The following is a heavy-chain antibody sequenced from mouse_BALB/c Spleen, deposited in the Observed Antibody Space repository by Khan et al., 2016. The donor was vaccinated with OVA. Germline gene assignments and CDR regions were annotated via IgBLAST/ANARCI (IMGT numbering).Heavy chain of an antibody. J-gene: IGHJ3*01. V-gene: IGHV1S136*01. CDR2: IYPFNDDT. CDR3: APVGNYYVSFAY. Sequence: VQLKESGPELVKPGASVKMSCKASGYTFTSYVMHWVKQKPGLGLEWIGYIYPFNDDTKYNEKFKGKATLTSEKSSSTAYMELSSLTSEDSAVYYCAPVGNYYVSFAYWGQGTLVTVSA. CDR1: GYTFTSYV. D-gene: IGHD1-1*01.